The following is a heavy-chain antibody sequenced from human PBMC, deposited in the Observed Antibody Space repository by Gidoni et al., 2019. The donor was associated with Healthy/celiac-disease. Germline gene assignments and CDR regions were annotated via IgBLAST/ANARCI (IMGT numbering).Heavy chain of an antibody. CDR2: IDTAGDT. J-gene: IGHJ4*02. CDR3: ARGDGAL. Sequence: EVQLVESGGGLVQPGGSLRLSCAASGFPVSSYDMPWVRQARGNGLELVSAIDTAGDTYYPGSVKGRFTISRENAKNPLYLQMNSLRAGDTAVYYCARGDGALWGQGTLVTVSS. V-gene: IGHV3-13*01. CDR1: GFPVSSYD. D-gene: IGHD4-17*01.